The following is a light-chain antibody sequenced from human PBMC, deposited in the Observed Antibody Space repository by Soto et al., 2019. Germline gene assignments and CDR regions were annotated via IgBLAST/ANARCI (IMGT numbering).Light chain of an antibody. Sequence: EIVMTQSPATLSVSPGERATLSCRASQSVSSNLAWYQQKPGQAPRLLIYGASTRATGCPVRFSGSGSGTEFTPTITSLQSEDFAVYYCQQYNNWPPWTFGQGTKVDIK. CDR2: GAS. J-gene: IGKJ1*01. CDR3: QQYNNWPPWT. V-gene: IGKV3-15*01. CDR1: QSVSSN.